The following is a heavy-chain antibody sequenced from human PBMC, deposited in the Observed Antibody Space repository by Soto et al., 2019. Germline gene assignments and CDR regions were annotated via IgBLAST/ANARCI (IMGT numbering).Heavy chain of an antibody. CDR1: GYTFTKFC. V-gene: IGHV1-18*01. CDR3: ARILKAGDATDNWFDP. CDR2: NSAYNDNT. J-gene: IGHJ5*02. D-gene: IGHD2-15*01. Sequence: ASVKVSCKSSGYTFTKFCISWVRQAPGQGLEWMGWNSAYNDNTNYAQKLQGRVTMTSDTSTSTAYMELRSLRSDDTAVYYCARILKAGDATDNWFDPWG.